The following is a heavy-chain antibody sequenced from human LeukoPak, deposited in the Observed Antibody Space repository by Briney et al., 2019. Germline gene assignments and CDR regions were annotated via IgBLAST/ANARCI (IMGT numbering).Heavy chain of an antibody. D-gene: IGHD3-22*01. V-gene: IGHV3-23*01. J-gene: IGHJ4*02. CDR1: GFTFSSYA. Sequence: GGSLRLSCAASGFTFSSYAMSWVRQAPGKGLEWVSAISGSGGSTYYADSVKGRFTISRDNSKNTLYLQMNSLRAEDTAVHYCAKEDYDSSGYYAYYFDYWGQGTLVTVSS. CDR2: ISGSGGST. CDR3: AKEDYDSSGYYAYYFDY.